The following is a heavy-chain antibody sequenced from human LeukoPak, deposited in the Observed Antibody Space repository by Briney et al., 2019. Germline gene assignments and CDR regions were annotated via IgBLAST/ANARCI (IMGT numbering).Heavy chain of an antibody. D-gene: IGHD3-3*01. V-gene: IGHV4-38-2*02. CDR3: ARGSSKWGGVAPHRYFDY. CDR2: IYHSGST. Sequence: SETLSLTCTVSGYSISSGYYWGWIRQPPGKGLEWIGSIYHSGSTYYNPSLKSRVTISVDTSKNQFSLKLSSVSAADTAVYYSARGSSKWGGVAPHRYFDYWGQGTVVTVSS. CDR1: GYSISSGYY. J-gene: IGHJ4*02.